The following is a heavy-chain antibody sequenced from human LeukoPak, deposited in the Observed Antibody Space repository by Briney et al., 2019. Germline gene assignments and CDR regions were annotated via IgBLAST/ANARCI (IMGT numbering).Heavy chain of an antibody. V-gene: IGHV1-2*02. CDR1: GYTFTGYY. J-gene: IGHJ4*02. CDR3: AIVATTQLFDS. Sequence: ASVKVSCRASGYTFTGYYLHWVRQAPGQGLEWMGWINPNSGGTNYAQKFQGRVTMTRDTSINTAYMELSRLRSDDTAVYYCAIVATTQLFDSWGQGTLVTVSS. D-gene: IGHD5-12*01. CDR2: INPNSGGT.